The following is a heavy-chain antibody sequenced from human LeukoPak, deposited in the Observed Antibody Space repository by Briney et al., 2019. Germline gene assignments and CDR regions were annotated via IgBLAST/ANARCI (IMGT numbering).Heavy chain of an antibody. CDR2: INHSGNN. V-gene: IGHV4-34*01. CDR1: GGSFSGYY. CDR3: ARVPYCGGDCYSPHFDY. Sequence: PSETLSLTCAVYGGSFSGYYWSWIRQPPGKGLEWIGEINHSGNNNYNPSLKSRVTISVDTSKNQFSLKLSSVTAADTAVYYCARVPYCGGDCYSPHFDYWGQGTLVTVSS. D-gene: IGHD2-21*02. J-gene: IGHJ4*02.